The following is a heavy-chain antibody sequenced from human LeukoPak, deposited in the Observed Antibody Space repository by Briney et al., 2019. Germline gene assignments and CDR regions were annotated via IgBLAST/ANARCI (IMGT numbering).Heavy chain of an antibody. D-gene: IGHD6-19*01. CDR3: ATKQWLAPPPDS. CDR1: GFTFTRYS. J-gene: IGHJ4*02. Sequence: GGSLRLSCAASGFTFTRYSMNWVRQAPGKGLEWISYITSSSDSINYADSVKGRFTISRDNAKNSLCLQMNSLRAEDTAVSYCATKQWLAPPPDSWGQGTPVTVSS. CDR2: ITSSSDSI. V-gene: IGHV3-48*01.